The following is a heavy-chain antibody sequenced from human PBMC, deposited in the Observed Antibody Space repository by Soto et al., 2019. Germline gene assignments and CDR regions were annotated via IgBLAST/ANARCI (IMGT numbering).Heavy chain of an antibody. D-gene: IGHD6-13*01. CDR3: ARNTGSSSWSEGNYYYYYGMDV. CDR2: INHSGST. CDR1: GGSLSGYY. Sequence: QVQLQQWGAGLLKPSETLSLTCAVYGGSLSGYYWSWIRQPPGKGLEWIGEINHSGSTSYNPSLKSRVTMSVDTSKNQFSLKLSSVTAADTAVYYCARNTGSSSWSEGNYYYYYGMDVWGQGTTVTVSS. J-gene: IGHJ6*02. V-gene: IGHV4-34*01.